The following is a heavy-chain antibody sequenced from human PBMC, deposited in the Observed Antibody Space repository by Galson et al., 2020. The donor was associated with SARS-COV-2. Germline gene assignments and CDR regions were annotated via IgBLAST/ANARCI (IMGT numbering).Heavy chain of an antibody. CDR1: GFTFSSYW. V-gene: IGHV3-7*03. J-gene: IGHJ4*02. Sequence: GGSLRLSCAASGFTFSSYWMSWVRQAPGKGLEWVANIKQDGSEKYYVDSVKGRFTISRDNAKNSLYLQMNSLRAEDTAVYYCAREIVTYYDFWSGYVEGMGIYYFDYWGQGTLVTVSS. D-gene: IGHD3-3*01. CDR2: IKQDGSEK. CDR3: AREIVTYYDFWSGYVEGMGIYYFDY.